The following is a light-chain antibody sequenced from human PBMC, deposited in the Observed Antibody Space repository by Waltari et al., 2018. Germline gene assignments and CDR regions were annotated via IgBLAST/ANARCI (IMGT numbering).Light chain of an antibody. V-gene: IGKV1-6*01. J-gene: IGKJ4*01. CDR3: QHYYNNPLT. CDR1: QNIDKN. Sequence: IQMTQSPSALSASVGDRVTISCRASQNIDKNIAWYQQKPGKAPQLLIYAASSLQSGIPSRFSGSGSGTDFTLTISSLQPEDSAAYYCQHYYNNPLTFGGGTKVEIK. CDR2: AAS.